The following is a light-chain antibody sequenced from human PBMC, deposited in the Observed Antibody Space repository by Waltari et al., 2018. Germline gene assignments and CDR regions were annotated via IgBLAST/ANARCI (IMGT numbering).Light chain of an antibody. J-gene: IGKJ3*01. Sequence: DIKMTQSPSSLSASVGDRVTITCRASQSISNYLNWYQQKPGKAPKLLIYAASTLQSGAPAMFSGSGSGTDFTLTISSLQPEDFATYYCQQSYNTPTLGPGTKVEI. CDR3: QQSYNTPT. V-gene: IGKV1-39*01. CDR1: QSISNY. CDR2: AAS.